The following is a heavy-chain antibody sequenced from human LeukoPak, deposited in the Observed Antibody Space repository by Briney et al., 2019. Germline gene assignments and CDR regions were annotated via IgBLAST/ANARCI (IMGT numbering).Heavy chain of an antibody. D-gene: IGHD5-24*01. CDR1: GFTFSSYG. J-gene: IGHJ4*02. Sequence: PGGSLRLSCAASGFTFSSYGIHCVRQAPGKGLEWVAVIWYDGSNKYYADSVKGRFTISRDNSKNTLYLQMNSLRAEDTAVYYCAKSPDVEMATIGDYWGQGTLVTVSS. V-gene: IGHV3-33*06. CDR2: IWYDGSNK. CDR3: AKSPDVEMATIGDY.